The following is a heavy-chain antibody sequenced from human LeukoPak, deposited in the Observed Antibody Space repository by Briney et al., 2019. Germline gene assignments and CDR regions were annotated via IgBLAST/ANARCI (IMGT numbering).Heavy chain of an antibody. CDR1: GGSISSSNW. CDR2: IYHSGST. Sequence: SGTLSLTCAVSGGSISSSNWWSWVRQPPGKGLEWIGEIYHSGSTNYNSSLKSRVTISVDKSKNQFSLKLSSVTAADTAVYYCARQTYYYDSSGYYLDYWGQGTLVTVSS. V-gene: IGHV4-4*02. J-gene: IGHJ4*02. D-gene: IGHD3-22*01. CDR3: ARQTYYYDSSGYYLDY.